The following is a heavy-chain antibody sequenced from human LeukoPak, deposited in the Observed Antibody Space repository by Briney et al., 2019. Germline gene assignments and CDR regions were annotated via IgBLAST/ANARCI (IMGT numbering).Heavy chain of an antibody. CDR1: GFTFSSYS. CDR2: ISSSGSNI. CDR3: AREWLRLPDY. J-gene: IGHJ4*02. V-gene: IGHV3-21*01. Sequence: GGSLRLSCAASGFTFSSYSMNWVRQAPGKGLEWVASISSSGSNIYYAGSVKGRFTISRDNAKNSLHLQMTSLRAEDAAVYCCAREWLRLPDYWGQGNLVTVSS. D-gene: IGHD5-12*01.